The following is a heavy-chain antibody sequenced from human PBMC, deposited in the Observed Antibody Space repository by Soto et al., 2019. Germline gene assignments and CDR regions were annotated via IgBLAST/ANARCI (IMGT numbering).Heavy chain of an antibody. D-gene: IGHD1-26*01. CDR2: ISAYNGNT. Sequence: QVQLVQSGAEVKKPGASVKVSCKASGYTFTSYGISWVRQAPGQGLEWMGWISAYNGNTNYAQKLQGRVTMTTDTSTSTAYMELRSLRSDDTAVYYCARDSPKYSGSYYGDDAFDIWGQGTMVTVSS. CDR1: GYTFTSYG. CDR3: ARDSPKYSGSYYGDDAFDI. J-gene: IGHJ3*02. V-gene: IGHV1-18*01.